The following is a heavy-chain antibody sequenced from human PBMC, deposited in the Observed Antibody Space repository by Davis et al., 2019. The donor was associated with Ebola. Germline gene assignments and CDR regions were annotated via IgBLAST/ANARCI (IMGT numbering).Heavy chain of an antibody. V-gene: IGHV3-21*01. CDR3: AREQYSYYDILTGEATFDY. D-gene: IGHD3-9*01. CDR1: GFTFSSYS. J-gene: IGHJ4*02. Sequence: GESLKISCAASGFTFSSYSMNWVRQAPGKGLEWVSSISSSSSYTNYADSVKGRFTISRDNSKNTLYLQMNSLRAEDTAVYYCAREQYSYYDILTGEATFDYWGQGTLVTVSS. CDR2: ISSSSSYT.